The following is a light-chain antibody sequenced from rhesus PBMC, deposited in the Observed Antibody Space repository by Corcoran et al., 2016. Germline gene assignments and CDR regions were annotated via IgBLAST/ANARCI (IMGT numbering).Light chain of an antibody. CDR3: QQHDNSPYS. CDR1: QGSSNW. Sequence: DIQMTQSPSSLSASVGDRVTITCRASQGSSNWLAWYPQKPGKAPKLHIDRASNLENGVQARFRGSGSGTYFTLTISRLQPEDIATYYCQQHDNSPYSFGQGTKVDIK. V-gene: IGKV1-69*01. J-gene: IGKJ2*01. CDR2: RAS.